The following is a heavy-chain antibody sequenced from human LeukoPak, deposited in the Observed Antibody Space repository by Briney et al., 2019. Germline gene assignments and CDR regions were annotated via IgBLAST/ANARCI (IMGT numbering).Heavy chain of an antibody. CDR1: GYSISSGYY. CDR2: IYHSGST. V-gene: IGHV4-38-2*02. D-gene: IGHD1-20*01. Sequence: PSETLSLTCTVSGYSISSGYYWGWIRQPPGKGLEWIGSIYHSGSTYYNPSLKSRVTISVDTSKNQFSLKLSSVTAADTAVYYCAREGGPNYNWNRPGYWGQGTQVTVSS. J-gene: IGHJ4*02. CDR3: AREGGPNYNWNRPGY.